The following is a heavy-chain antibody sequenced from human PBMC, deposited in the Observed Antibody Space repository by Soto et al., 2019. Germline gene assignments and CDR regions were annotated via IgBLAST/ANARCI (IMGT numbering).Heavy chain of an antibody. CDR3: VSVHGDYAARYYGLDV. CDR1: GYRFSSYG. J-gene: IGHJ6*02. Sequence: QVQLVQSGAEVKKPGASVKVSCKASGYRFSSYGIRWVRQGPGQGLEWMGWISVYSGNTNYAQNHQGRVTTTXXNXAXXGHMELRSLRSDATAVYYCVSVHGDYAARYYGLDVWGQGTTVTVSS. D-gene: IGHD4-17*01. CDR2: ISVYSGNT. V-gene: IGHV1-18*01.